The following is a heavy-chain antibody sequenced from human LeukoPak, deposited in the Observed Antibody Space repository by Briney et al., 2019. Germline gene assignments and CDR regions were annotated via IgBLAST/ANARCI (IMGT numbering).Heavy chain of an antibody. D-gene: IGHD3-10*01. CDR1: GFTFSSYG. Sequence: GGSLRLSCAASGFTFSSYGMHRVRQAPGKGLEWVAVISYDGSNKYYADSVKGRFTISRDNSKNTLYLQMNSLRAEDTAVYYCAKSVLLWFGESSYYFDYWGQGTLVTVSS. CDR3: AKSVLLWFGESSYYFDY. J-gene: IGHJ4*02. CDR2: ISYDGSNK. V-gene: IGHV3-30*18.